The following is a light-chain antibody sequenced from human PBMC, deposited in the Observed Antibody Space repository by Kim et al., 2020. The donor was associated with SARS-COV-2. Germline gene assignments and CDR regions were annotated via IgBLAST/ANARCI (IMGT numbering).Light chain of an antibody. J-gene: IGKJ4*01. Sequence: TPGERVPLSCRASQGISGNNLGWYQHKSGQGPRLLIYDTFNRDSGIPDRFSGSWSGTDFTLTISRLEPDDSAVYFCQQHDSLPVTFGGGTKVDIK. CDR1: QGISGNN. CDR3: QQHDSLPVT. CDR2: DTF. V-gene: IGKV3D-20*02.